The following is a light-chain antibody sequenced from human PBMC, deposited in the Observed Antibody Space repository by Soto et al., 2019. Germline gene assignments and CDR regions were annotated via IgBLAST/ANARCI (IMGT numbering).Light chain of an antibody. V-gene: IGKV1-5*01. J-gene: IGKJ5*01. CDR3: QKYNSASIT. CDR2: EAS. Sequence: DIQMTQSPSTLSASVGDRVTITCRASQSISSWLAWYQQKPGKAPERLIYEASVLQSGVPSRFSGSGSGTDFTLTISSLQPEDVATYYCQKYNSASITFGQGTRLEIK. CDR1: QSISSW.